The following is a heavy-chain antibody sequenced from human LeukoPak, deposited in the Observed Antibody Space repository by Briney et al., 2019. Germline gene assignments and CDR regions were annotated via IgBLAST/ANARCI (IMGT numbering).Heavy chain of an antibody. CDR1: GYSISSSYY. V-gene: IGHV4-38-2*01. D-gene: IGHD4-11*01. J-gene: IGHJ4*02. CDR3: ASLPSNTVTHDY. Sequence: SETLSLTCAVSGYSISSSYYWGWIRQPPGKGLERIGTIYHSGSTHYNPSLKSRVPLSVDTSKNQFSLKLRPVTAADTAVYYCASLPSNTVTHDYWGQGTLVTVSS. CDR2: IYHSGST.